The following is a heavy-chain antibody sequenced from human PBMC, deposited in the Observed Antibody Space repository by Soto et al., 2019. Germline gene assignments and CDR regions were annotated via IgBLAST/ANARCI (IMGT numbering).Heavy chain of an antibody. J-gene: IGHJ4*02. D-gene: IGHD5-12*01. CDR1: GFTFSSYA. CDR2: ISGSGGST. Sequence: GGSLRLSCAASGFTFSSYAMSWVRQAPGKGLEWVSAISGSGGSTYYADSVKGRFTISRDNSKNTLYLQMNSLRAEDTAVYYCAKAFEMATIYASLDYWGQGTLVTSPQ. V-gene: IGHV3-23*01. CDR3: AKAFEMATIYASLDY.